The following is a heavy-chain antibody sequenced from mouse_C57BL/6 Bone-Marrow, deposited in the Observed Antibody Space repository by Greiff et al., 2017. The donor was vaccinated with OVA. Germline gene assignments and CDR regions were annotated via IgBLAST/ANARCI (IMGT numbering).Heavy chain of an antibody. V-gene: IGHV5-4*01. J-gene: IGHJ1*03. CDR2: ISDGGSDT. D-gene: IGHD2-3*01. Sequence: EVKLVESGGGSVKPGGSLKLSCAASGFTFSSYAMSWVRQTPEKRLEWVANISDGGSDTYYPDNVKGRFTISRDNAKNNVYRQMSHLKSKDTAMYYCARDDGVKWYFDGWGTGTTGTVSA. CDR1: GFTFSSYA. CDR3: ARDDGVKWYFDG.